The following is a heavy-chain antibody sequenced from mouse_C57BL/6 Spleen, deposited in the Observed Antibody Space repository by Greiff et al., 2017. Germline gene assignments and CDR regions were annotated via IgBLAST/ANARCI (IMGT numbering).Heavy chain of an antibody. CDR1: GFTFSDYG. D-gene: IGHD2-3*01. V-gene: IGHV5-17*01. CDR3: ARGEDGYLGFGY. CDR2: ISSGSSTI. Sequence: EVQVIESGGGLVKPGGSLKLSCAASGFTFSDYGMHWVRQAPEKGLEWVAYISSGSSTIYYADTVKGRFTISRDNAKNTLFLQMTSLRSEDTAMYYCARGEDGYLGFGYWGQGTTLTVSS. J-gene: IGHJ2*01.